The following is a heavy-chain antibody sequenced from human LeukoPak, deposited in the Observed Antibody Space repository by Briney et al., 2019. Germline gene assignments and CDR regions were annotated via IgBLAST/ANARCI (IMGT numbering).Heavy chain of an antibody. CDR2: ITWKSDVV. Sequence: PGGSLRLSCAASGFTFSSYSMNWVRQAPGKGLEWVSGITWKSDVVGYAPSVKGRFTISRDNAKKSLDLELNNLSVEDMALYYCVRWPEGPWGQGTLVTVSS. J-gene: IGHJ5*02. D-gene: IGHD4-23*01. CDR3: VRWPEGP. V-gene: IGHV3-9*03. CDR1: GFTFSSYS.